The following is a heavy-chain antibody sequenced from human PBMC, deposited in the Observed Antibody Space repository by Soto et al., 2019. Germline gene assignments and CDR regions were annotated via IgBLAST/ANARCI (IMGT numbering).Heavy chain of an antibody. V-gene: IGHV3-30*18. D-gene: IGHD2-2*01. CDR1: GFTFSSYG. CDR3: AKEPSIVVVPAARSWPLDY. J-gene: IGHJ4*02. Sequence: QVQLVESGGGVVQPGRSLRLSCAASGFTFSSYGMHWVRQAPGKGLEWVAVISYDGSNKYYADSEKGRFTISRDNSKNTLYLQMNSLRAEDTAVYYCAKEPSIVVVPAARSWPLDYWGQGTLVTVSS. CDR2: ISYDGSNK.